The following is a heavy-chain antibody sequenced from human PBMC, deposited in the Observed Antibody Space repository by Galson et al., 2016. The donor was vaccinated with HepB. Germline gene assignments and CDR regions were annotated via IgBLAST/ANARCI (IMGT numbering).Heavy chain of an antibody. Sequence: LRLSCAASGYIVSNDYMNWVRQAPGKGLEWLSVSYSDGSTYYAESVRGRFTISRDNSKNTLYLHMSGLRAEDTAVYYCATENPGVAVAALDYWGQGALVAVSS. CDR2: SYSDGST. V-gene: IGHV3-53*01. D-gene: IGHD6-19*01. CDR1: GYIVSNDY. J-gene: IGHJ4*02. CDR3: ATENPGVAVAALDY.